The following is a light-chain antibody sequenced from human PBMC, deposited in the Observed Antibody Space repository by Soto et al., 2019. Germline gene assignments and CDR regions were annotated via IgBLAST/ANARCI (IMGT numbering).Light chain of an antibody. J-gene: IGLJ1*01. CDR3: ATWDDSLNGFYV. Sequence: SVLTKPLSASGSHGQGVTISCSRSTANIGSNYVYWYQQRPGTAPQLLLYRNNQRPSGVPDRFSGSKSRTSSSLPISGLRSDDAADYFCATWDDSLNGFYVFGTGTRSPS. CDR1: TANIGSNY. CDR2: RNN. V-gene: IGLV1-47*01.